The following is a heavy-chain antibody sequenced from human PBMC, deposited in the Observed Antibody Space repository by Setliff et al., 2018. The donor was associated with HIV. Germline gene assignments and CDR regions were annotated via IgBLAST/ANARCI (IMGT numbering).Heavy chain of an antibody. CDR3: VGVPSYYGTGTLWV. Sequence: PSETLSLTCAVSGGSISSSNWWSWVRQPPGKGLEWIGILYYGWNTFYNPSLKSRVTISVDTSKSQFSLKLTSVTPADTAVYFCVGVPSYYGTGTLWVWGKGITVTVSS. J-gene: IGHJ6*04. D-gene: IGHD3-10*01. CDR1: GGSISSSNW. CDR2: LYYGWNT. V-gene: IGHV4-4*02.